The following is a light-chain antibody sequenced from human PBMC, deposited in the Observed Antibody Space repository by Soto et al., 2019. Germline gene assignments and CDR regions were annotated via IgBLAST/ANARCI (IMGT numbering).Light chain of an antibody. CDR1: QSVGSN. CDR3: QQYNNWPPDRT. Sequence: EIVMTQSPATLSVSPGERATLSCRASQSVGSNLAWYQQRPGQAARLLIYGASTRSTGVPARFSGSGSVTEFTLTISSLQSEDFGIYFCQQYNNWPPDRTFVQGTKVEIK. V-gene: IGKV3-15*01. CDR2: GAS. J-gene: IGKJ1*01.